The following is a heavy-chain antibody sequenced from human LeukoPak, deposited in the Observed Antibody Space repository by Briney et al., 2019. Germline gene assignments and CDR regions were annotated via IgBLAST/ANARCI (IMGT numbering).Heavy chain of an antibody. CDR1: GGSFSGYY. CDR3: ARLLKYGSGSYYNSRGNWFDP. Sequence: SETLSLTCAVYGGSFSGYYWSWIRQPPGKGLEWIGEINHSGSTNYNPSLKSRVTISVDTSKNQFSLKLSSVTAADTAVYYCARLLKYGSGSYYNSRGNWFDPWGQGTLVTVSS. CDR2: INHSGST. V-gene: IGHV4-34*01. D-gene: IGHD3-10*01. J-gene: IGHJ5*02.